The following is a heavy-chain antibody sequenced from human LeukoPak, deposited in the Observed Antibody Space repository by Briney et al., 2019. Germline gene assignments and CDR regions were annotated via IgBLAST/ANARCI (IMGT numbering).Heavy chain of an antibody. CDR3: ARDGSWGAAFDI. CDR1: GYSISSGYY. Sequence: SETLSLTCTVSGYSISSGYYWGWIWQPPGKGLEWIGSIYHSGSTYYNPSLKSRVTISVDTSKNQFSLKLSSVTAADTAVYYCARDGSWGAAFDIWGQGTMVTVSS. D-gene: IGHD1-26*01. CDR2: IYHSGST. J-gene: IGHJ3*02. V-gene: IGHV4-38-2*02.